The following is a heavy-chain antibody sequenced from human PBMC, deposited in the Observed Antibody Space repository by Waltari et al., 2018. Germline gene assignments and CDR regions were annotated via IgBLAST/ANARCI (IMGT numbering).Heavy chain of an antibody. CDR2: IYYSGST. CDR3: ARDGSDYYGSGSNYGMDV. J-gene: IGHJ6*02. D-gene: IGHD3-10*01. Sequence: QVQLQESGPGLVKPSETLSLTCTVSGGSISSHYWSWIRQPPGKGLEWIGYIYYSGSTNYNPSLKSRVTISVDTSKNQFSLKLSSVTAADTAVYYCARDGSDYYGSGSNYGMDVWGQGTTVTVSS. V-gene: IGHV4-59*11. CDR1: GGSISSHY.